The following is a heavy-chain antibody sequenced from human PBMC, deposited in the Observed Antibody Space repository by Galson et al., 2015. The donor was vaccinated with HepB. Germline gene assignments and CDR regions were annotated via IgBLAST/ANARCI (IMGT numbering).Heavy chain of an antibody. V-gene: IGHV3-11*04. Sequence: SLRLSCAASGFTFSDYYMSWIRQAPGKGLEWVSYISSSGSTIYYADSVKGRFTISRDNAKNSLYLQMNSLRVEDTAVYYCARVGGEYGTFEYYFDYWGQGTLVTVSS. CDR2: ISSSGSTI. D-gene: IGHD3-16*01. J-gene: IGHJ4*02. CDR3: ARVGGEYGTFEYYFDY. CDR1: GFTFSDYY.